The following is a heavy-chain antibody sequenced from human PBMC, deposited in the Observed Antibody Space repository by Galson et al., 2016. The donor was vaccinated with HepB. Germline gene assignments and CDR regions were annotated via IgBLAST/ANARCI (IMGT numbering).Heavy chain of an antibody. D-gene: IGHD2-15*01. CDR1: GFSFSSYW. Sequence: SLRLSCAASGFSFSSYWMYWVRQAPGQGLVWVSHIDTDGRRSYYADSVKGRFTISRDNAENTLSLKMNSLRSEDTAVYFCVRDGPFSDIDLDVWGQGTTVTVPS. V-gene: IGHV3-74*01. CDR2: IDTDGRRS. J-gene: IGHJ6*02. CDR3: VRDGPFSDIDLDV.